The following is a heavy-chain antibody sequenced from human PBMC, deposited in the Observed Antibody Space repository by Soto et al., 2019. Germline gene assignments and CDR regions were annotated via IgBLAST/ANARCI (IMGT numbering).Heavy chain of an antibody. V-gene: IGHV2-5*02. CDR1: GFSLSTSGVG. CDR2: IYWDDDK. Sequence: SGPTLVNPTQTLTLTCTFSGFSLSTSGVGVGWIRQPPGKALEWLALIYWDDDKRYSPSLKSRLTITKDPSKNQVVLTMTNMDPVDTATYYCARILRVVVAATPENWFDPWGQGTLVTVSS. CDR3: ARILRVVVAATPENWFDP. D-gene: IGHD2-15*01. J-gene: IGHJ5*02.